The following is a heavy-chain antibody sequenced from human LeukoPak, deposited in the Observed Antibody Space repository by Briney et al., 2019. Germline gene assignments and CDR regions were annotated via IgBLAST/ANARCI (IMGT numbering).Heavy chain of an antibody. D-gene: IGHD3-3*01. J-gene: IGHJ6*03. CDR2: ISAYNGNT. Sequence: GASVKVSCKASGYTFTSYGISWVRQAPGQGLEWMGWISAYNGNTNYAQKLQGRVTMTTDTSTSTAYMELRSLRSDDTAVYYCARFFWSGYYYYYYMDVWGKGTTVTVFS. CDR3: ARFFWSGYYYYYYMDV. CDR1: GYTFTSYG. V-gene: IGHV1-18*01.